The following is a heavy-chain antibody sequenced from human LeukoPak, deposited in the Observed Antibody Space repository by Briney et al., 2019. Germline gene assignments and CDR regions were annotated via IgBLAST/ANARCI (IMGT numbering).Heavy chain of an antibody. V-gene: IGHV3-73*01. D-gene: IGHD4-17*01. CDR2: IRSKANSYTT. CDR1: GFTFSGSA. CDR3: ARDHYGVQYYY. Sequence: PGGSLRLSCAASGFTFSGSAMHWVRQASGKGLEWVGRIRSKANSYTTEYAASVKGRFTISRDDSKNSLYLQMNSLKTEDTAVYYCARDHYGVQYYYWGQGTLVTVSS. J-gene: IGHJ4*02.